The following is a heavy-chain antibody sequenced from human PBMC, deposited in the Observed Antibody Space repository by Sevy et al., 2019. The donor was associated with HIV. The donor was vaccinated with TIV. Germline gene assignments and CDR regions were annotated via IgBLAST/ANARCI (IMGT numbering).Heavy chain of an antibody. Sequence: GGSLRLSCAASGFTFSNYGMQWVRQAPGKGLEWVAVIWYDGSYKYYADSVKGRFTISRDNTKSTLYLQMNSLRAEDTAVYYCAKTFAIFGVLMSPDFDPWGQGTLLTVSS. CDR3: AKTFAIFGVLMSPDFDP. D-gene: IGHD3-3*01. CDR2: IWYDGSYK. CDR1: GFTFSNYG. V-gene: IGHV3-33*06. J-gene: IGHJ5*02.